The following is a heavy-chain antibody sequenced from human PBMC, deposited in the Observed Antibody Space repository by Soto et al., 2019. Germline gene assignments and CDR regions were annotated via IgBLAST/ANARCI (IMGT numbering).Heavy chain of an antibody. CDR2: INPSGGST. CDR1: GYTITSYY. Sequence: ASVKVSCKASGYTITSYYMHWVRQAPGQGLEWMGIINPSGGSTGYAQKFQGRATMSRDTSTSTVYMELSSLRSEDTAVYYCARDRSDDKVGGSYSLGHGAFDIWGQGTMVTVSS. J-gene: IGHJ3*02. D-gene: IGHD3-16*01. CDR3: ARDRSDDKVGGSYSLGHGAFDI. V-gene: IGHV1-46*01.